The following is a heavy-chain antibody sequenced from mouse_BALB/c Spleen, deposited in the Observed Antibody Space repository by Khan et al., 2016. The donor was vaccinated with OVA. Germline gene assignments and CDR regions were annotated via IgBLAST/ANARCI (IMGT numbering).Heavy chain of an antibody. D-gene: IGHD2-4*01. J-gene: IGHJ3*01. Sequence: EVQLQESGPGLVKPSQSLSLTCTVTGYSITSDYAWNWIRQFPGNQLEWMGYISYSGSTTYNQSLKSRISITRDTSKNQFFLQLNSVTTEDTATYYCARGITYWGQGTLVTVSA. V-gene: IGHV3-2*02. CDR3: ARGITY. CDR1: GYSITSDYA. CDR2: ISYSGST.